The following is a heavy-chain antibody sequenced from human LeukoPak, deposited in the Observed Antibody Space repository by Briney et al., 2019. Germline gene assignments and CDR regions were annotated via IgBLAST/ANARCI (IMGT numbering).Heavy chain of an antibody. D-gene: IGHD1-26*01. V-gene: IGHV3-49*04. CDR2: IRSKAYGGTT. J-gene: IGHJ4*02. CDR3: TRGAVGATTFFDY. Sequence: PGRSLILSCTASGFTFGDYAMSWVRQAPGKGLEWVGFIRSKAYGGTTEYAASVKGRFTISRDDSKSIAYLQRNSLKTEDTAVYYCTRGAVGATTFFDYWGQETLVTVSS. CDR1: GFTFGDYA.